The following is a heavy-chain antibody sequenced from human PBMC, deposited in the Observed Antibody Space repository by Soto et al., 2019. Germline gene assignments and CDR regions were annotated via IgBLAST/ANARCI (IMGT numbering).Heavy chain of an antibody. V-gene: IGHV4-39*01. CDR2: IYYSGST. J-gene: IGHJ4*02. D-gene: IGHD5-12*01. Sequence: SETLSLTCTVSGGSISSSSYYWGWIRQPPGKGLEWIGSIYYSGSTYYNPSLKSRVTISVDTSKNQFSLKLSSVTAADTAVYYCARTRYSGYALYYFDYWGQGTLVTVSS. CDR1: GGSISSSSYY. CDR3: ARTRYSGYALYYFDY.